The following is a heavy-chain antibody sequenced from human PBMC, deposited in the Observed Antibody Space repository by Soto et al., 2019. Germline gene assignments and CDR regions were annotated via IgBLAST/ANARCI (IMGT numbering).Heavy chain of an antibody. V-gene: IGHV4-4*02. CDR1: SGSISSSNW. Sequence: QVQLQESGPGLVKPSGTLSLTCAVSSGSISSSNWWTWVRQAPGKGLEWIGEIYHSGSSNYNPSLKSRVTISVDKSENQFSLKLRSVTAADTAVYYCARGHYYGSGRPCYYYMDVWGKGTTVTVSS. J-gene: IGHJ6*03. CDR3: ARGHYYGSGRPCYYYMDV. CDR2: IYHSGSS. D-gene: IGHD3-10*01.